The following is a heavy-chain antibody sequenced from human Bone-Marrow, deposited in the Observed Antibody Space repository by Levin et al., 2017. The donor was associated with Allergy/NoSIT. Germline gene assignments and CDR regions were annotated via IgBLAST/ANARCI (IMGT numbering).Heavy chain of an antibody. J-gene: IGHJ4*02. D-gene: IGHD3-3*01. CDR3: ARNGYYSIDY. CDR1: GGSLSDDY. Sequence: ESLKISCAVYGGSLSDDYWSWIRQPPGKGLEWIGEINHSGSTNYNPSLKSRVTISLDTSKNQFSLRLTSVTAADTAEYYCARNGYYSIDYWGQGSLVTVSS. CDR2: INHSGST. V-gene: IGHV4-34*01.